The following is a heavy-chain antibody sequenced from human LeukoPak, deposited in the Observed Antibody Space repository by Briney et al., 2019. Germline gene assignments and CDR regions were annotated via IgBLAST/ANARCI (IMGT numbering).Heavy chain of an antibody. V-gene: IGHV3-7*01. CDR3: ARALYGDYASFDY. Sequence: GGSLRLSCAASGFTFSSYWMSWVRQAPGKGLEWVANIKQDGSEKYYVDSVKGRFTISRDNAKNSLHLQMNSLRAEDTAVYYCARALYGDYASFDYWGQGTLVTVSS. J-gene: IGHJ4*02. CDR2: IKQDGSEK. D-gene: IGHD4-17*01. CDR1: GFTFSSYW.